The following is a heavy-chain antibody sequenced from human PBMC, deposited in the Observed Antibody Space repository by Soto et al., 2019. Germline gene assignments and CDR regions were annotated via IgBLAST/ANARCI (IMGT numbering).Heavy chain of an antibody. D-gene: IGHD3-22*01. J-gene: IGHJ5*01. CDR3: AREPYDITGNRIDS. CDR2: VYHTGST. CDR1: GGAISGDYY. Sequence: SETLSVTCTVSGGAISGDYYWNWIRQAPGKGLKWIGYVYHTGSTHHNPSLKSRGSISVDTSNNQFSLKLSSVTAADTAVYFCAREPYDITGNRIDSWGQGIPVTVSS. V-gene: IGHV4-30-4*01.